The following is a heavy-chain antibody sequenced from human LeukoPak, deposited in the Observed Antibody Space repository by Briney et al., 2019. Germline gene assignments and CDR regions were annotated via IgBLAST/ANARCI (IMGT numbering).Heavy chain of an antibody. J-gene: IGHJ6*03. CDR3: ARVGGYYYYYYMDV. Sequence: SSETLSLTCAVYGGSFSGYYWSWIRQPPGKGLEWIGEINHSGSTNYNPSLKSRVTISVDTSKNQFSLKLSSVTAADTAVYCCARVGGYYYYYYMDVWGKGTTVTVSS. CDR2: INHSGST. D-gene: IGHD3-3*01. CDR1: GGSFSGYY. V-gene: IGHV4-34*01.